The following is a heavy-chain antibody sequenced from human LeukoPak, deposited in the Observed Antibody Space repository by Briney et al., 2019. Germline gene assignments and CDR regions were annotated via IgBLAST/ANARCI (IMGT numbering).Heavy chain of an antibody. CDR2: IYYSGST. CDR1: GGSISSYY. J-gene: IGHJ4*02. Sequence: SETLSLTCTVSGGSISSYYWSWIRQPPGKGLEWIGFIYYSGSTNYNPSLKSRVTISVDTSKNQFSLKLSSVTAADTAVYYCARHGLVGAKVHFDCWGQGTLVTVSS. D-gene: IGHD1-26*01. V-gene: IGHV4-59*08. CDR3: ARHGLVGAKVHFDC.